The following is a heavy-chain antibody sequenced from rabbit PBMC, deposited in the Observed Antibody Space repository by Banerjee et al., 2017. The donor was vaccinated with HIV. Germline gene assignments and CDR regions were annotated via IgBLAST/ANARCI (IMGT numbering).Heavy chain of an antibody. Sequence: QEQLEESGGDVVKPEGSLTFTCTASLFSFSNKYVMCWVRQAPGKGLEWIACINTNSGNTVYASWAKERFTISKTSSTTVPLQMTSLTAADKASYFCARWYIFCDLNLWGPGTLVTVS. CDR3: ARWYIFCDLNL. D-gene: IGHD1-1*01. CDR2: INTNSGNT. CDR1: LFSFSNKYV. V-gene: IGHV1S45*01. J-gene: IGHJ6*01.